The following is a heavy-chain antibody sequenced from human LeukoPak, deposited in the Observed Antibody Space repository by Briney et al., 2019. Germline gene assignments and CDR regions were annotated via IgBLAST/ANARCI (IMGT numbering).Heavy chain of an antibody. CDR3: AKDLYFRSSWPFDY. D-gene: IGHD6-13*01. CDR2: ISYDGSNK. Sequence: PGGSLRLSCAASEFTISSYGMHWVRQAPGKGLEWVAIISYDGSNKYYADSVKGRFTISRDNSKNTLYLQMDSLRVEDTAVYCCAKDLYFRSSWPFDYWGQGTLVTVSS. J-gene: IGHJ4*02. V-gene: IGHV3-30*18. CDR1: EFTISSYG.